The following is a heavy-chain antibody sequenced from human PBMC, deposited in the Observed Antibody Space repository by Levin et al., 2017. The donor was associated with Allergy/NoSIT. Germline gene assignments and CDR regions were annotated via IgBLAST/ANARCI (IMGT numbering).Heavy chain of an antibody. J-gene: IGHJ6*02. CDR3: ARVGGSYYYYCYGMDV. CDR1: GFTVSSNY. D-gene: IGHD1-26*01. V-gene: IGHV3-66*01. Sequence: GGSLRLSCAASGFTVSSNYMSWVRQAPGKGLEWVSVIYSGGSTYYADSVKGSFTISRDNSKTTLYLQMNSLRAEDTAVYYWARVGGSYYYYCYGMDVWGQGTTVTVSS. CDR2: IYSGGST.